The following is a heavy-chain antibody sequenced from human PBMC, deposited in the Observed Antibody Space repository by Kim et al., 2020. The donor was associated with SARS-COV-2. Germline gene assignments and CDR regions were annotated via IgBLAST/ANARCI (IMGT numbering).Heavy chain of an antibody. CDR3: ARGGYCSSTSCYFYYYALDV. CDR2: IGVASNYI. V-gene: IGHV3-21*01. Sequence: GGSLRLSCAASGFDFGTHSMNWVRQAPGKGLEWVSSIGVASNYIYYAASVKGRFTISRDNAKNSLYLQMNSLRAEDTAVYYCARGGYCSSTSCYFYYYALDVWGQGTTVTVSS. CDR1: GFDFGTHS. J-gene: IGHJ6*02. D-gene: IGHD2-2*01.